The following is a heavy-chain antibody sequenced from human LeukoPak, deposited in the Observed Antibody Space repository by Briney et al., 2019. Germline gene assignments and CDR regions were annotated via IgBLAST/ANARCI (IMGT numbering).Heavy chain of an antibody. V-gene: IGHV3-30*18. J-gene: IGHJ4*02. CDR2: ISYDGSNK. D-gene: IGHD3-3*01. Sequence: GGSLRLSCAASGFTFSSYCMHWVRQAPGKGLEGVAVISYDGSNKYYADSVKGRFTISRDNSKNTLYLQMNSLRAEDTAVYYCAKDAYYDPSYYFDYWGQGTLVTVSS. CDR3: AKDAYYDPSYYFDY. CDR1: GFTFSSYC.